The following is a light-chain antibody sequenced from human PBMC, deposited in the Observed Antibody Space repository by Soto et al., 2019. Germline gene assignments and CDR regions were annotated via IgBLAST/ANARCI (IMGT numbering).Light chain of an antibody. V-gene: IGLV2-8*01. Sequence: QSALTQPPSASGSPGQSVTISCTGTSSDVGGYDYVSWYQQHPGKAPKLLIYEVTIRPSGVSDRFSGSKSGNTASLTVSGLQAADEADYYCSSYTGGNPSYVFGTGTKVTVL. CDR3: SSYTGGNPSYV. CDR1: SSDVGGYDY. J-gene: IGLJ1*01. CDR2: EVT.